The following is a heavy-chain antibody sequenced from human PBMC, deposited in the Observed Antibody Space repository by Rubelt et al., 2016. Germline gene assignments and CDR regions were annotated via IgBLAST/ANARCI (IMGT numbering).Heavy chain of an antibody. J-gene: IGHJ4*02. CDR1: GASINTNY. Sequence: QVQLQESGPGLVKASETLSLTCTVSGASINTNYCSWIRQSPGEGLEWIGYFLYSGSTNFNPSLRSRATISLDTSKNQFSLRLSSVTAADTAVYYCARHDFWSGPPDYWGQGTLVTVSS. CDR2: FLYSGST. CDR3: ARHDFWSGPPDY. V-gene: IGHV4-59*08. D-gene: IGHD3-3*01.